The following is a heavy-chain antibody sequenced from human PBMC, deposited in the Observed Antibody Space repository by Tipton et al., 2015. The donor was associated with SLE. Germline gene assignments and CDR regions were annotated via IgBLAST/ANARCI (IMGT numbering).Heavy chain of an antibody. CDR3: AKDQIATTQMDYYGMDV. D-gene: IGHD4-17*01. Sequence: SLRLSCAASGFTFITSGMHWVRQAPGKGLEWVAFIRYDGSDKYADSVKGRFTISRDNSKNTLYLQMSSLRAEDTAVYYCAKDQIATTQMDYYGMDVWGQGTTVTVSS. J-gene: IGHJ6*02. V-gene: IGHV3-30*02. CDR2: IRYDGSDK. CDR1: GFTFITSG.